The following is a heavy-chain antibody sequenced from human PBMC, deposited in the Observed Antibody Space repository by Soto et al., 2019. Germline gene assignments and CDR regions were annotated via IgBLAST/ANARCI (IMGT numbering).Heavy chain of an antibody. CDR3: ARDRVNNLDDYYGIDV. J-gene: IGHJ6*02. CDR1: GFVVTTNI. CDR2: FYSGGST. V-gene: IGHV3-53*01. Sequence: GGSLRLSCEVSGFVVTTNIMSWVRQAPGKGLEWVSLFYSGGSTHYADSVKGRFTISRDEFKNTLYLQMDTVRAEDTAVYYWARDRVNNLDDYYGIDVLGQGTTVTVS. D-gene: IGHD1-1*01.